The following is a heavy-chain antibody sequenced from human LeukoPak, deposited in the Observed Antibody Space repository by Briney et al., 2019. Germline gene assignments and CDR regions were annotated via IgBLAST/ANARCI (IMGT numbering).Heavy chain of an antibody. CDR3: TREVHSGSSDY. CDR2: ISSDGGDT. Sequence: GGSLRLSCAASGFTFSSFAVHWVRQAPGKGLEYVSTISSDGGDTYYANSVKGRFTISRDNSKNTLYLQMGSLRADDMAVYYCTREVHSGSSDYWGQGTLVTVSS. D-gene: IGHD1-26*01. CDR1: GFTFSSFA. J-gene: IGHJ4*02. V-gene: IGHV3-64*01.